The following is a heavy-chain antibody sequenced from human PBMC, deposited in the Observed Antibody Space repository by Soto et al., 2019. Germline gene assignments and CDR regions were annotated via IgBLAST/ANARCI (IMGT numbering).Heavy chain of an antibody. D-gene: IGHD1-1*01. CDR2: IYWDDDK. CDR1: GFSLSTSGVG. J-gene: IGHJ4*02. Sequence: QITLKESGPTLVKPTQTLTLTCTFSGFSLSTSGVGVGWIRQPPGKALEWLALIYWDDDKRYSPSLKSRLTISTDTSKKQVVLTMTNMDPVDTATYYCARTSGSFDYWGPGPLVTVAS. CDR3: ARTSGSFDY. V-gene: IGHV2-5*02.